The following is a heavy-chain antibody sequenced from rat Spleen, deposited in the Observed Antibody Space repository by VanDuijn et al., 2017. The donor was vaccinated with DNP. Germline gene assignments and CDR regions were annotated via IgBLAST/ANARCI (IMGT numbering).Heavy chain of an antibody. J-gene: IGHJ2*01. CDR1: GFNFNDNW. CDR2: ISPSGGST. Sequence: EVKLVESGGGLVQPGRSLQLSCAASGFNFNDNWMGWVRQAPTKGLEWVASISPSGGSTYYRDSVKGRFTISRDNAKSTLYLQMDSLRSEDTATYYCAGRPPPTRGPFDYWGQGVTVTVSS. D-gene: IGHD1-4*01. V-gene: IGHV5-19*01. CDR3: AGRPPPTRGPFDY.